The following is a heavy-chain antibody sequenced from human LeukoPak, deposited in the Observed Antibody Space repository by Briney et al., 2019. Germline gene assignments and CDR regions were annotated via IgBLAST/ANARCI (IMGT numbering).Heavy chain of an antibody. D-gene: IGHD4-17*01. J-gene: IGHJ4*02. V-gene: IGHV4-39*01. CDR3: SRQMNTVTADY. CDR1: GGSISSSSYF. Sequence: TTSETLSLTCTVSGGSISSSSYFWGWIRQPPGKGLEWIGRIFYSGSTYYNPSLNSRVTISMDTSKNQFSLWRSSVTAADTAVYYCSRQMNTVTADYWGQGTLVTVSS. CDR2: IFYSGST.